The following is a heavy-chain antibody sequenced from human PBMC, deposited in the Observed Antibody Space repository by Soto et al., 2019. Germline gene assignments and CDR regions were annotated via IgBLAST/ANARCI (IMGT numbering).Heavy chain of an antibody. CDR1: GGSFSGYY. D-gene: IGHD6-13*01. Sequence: SETLSLTCAVYGGSFSGYYWSWIRQPPGKGLEWIGEINHSGSTNYNPSLKSRVTISVDTSKNQFSLKLSSVTAADTAVYYCARSPRIAAAGTGWFDPWGQGTLVTVSS. J-gene: IGHJ5*02. V-gene: IGHV4-34*01. CDR2: INHSGST. CDR3: ARSPRIAAAGTGWFDP.